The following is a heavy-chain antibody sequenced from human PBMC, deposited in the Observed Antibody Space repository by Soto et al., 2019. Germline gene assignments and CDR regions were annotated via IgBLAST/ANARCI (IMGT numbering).Heavy chain of an antibody. D-gene: IGHD6-19*01. CDR1: GFTFSSYA. V-gene: IGHV3-30-3*01. CDR2: ISYDGSNK. CDR3: ARDRTVAGPIDY. J-gene: IGHJ4*02. Sequence: QVQLVESGGGVVQPGRSLRLSCAASGFTFSSYAMHWVRLAPGKGLEWVAVISYDGSNKYYADSVKGRFTISRDNSKNTLYLQMNSLRAEDTAVYYCARDRTVAGPIDYWGQGTLVTVSS.